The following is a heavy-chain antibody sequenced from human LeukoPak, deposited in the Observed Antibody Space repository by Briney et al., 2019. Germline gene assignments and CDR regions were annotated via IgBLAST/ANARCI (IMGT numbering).Heavy chain of an antibody. CDR2: INPNNGGT. V-gene: IGHV1-2*02. CDR3: GRDGGNGYLADY. J-gene: IGHJ4*02. D-gene: IGHD3-3*01. Sequence: ASVKVSCKASGYTFTCYYLHWVRQAPGQGLEWMGYINPNNGGTNYAQKFQGRVTMTRDTSISSAYMELSSLRSDDTAVYYCGRDGGNGYLADYWGQGTLVTVSS. CDR1: GYTFTCYY.